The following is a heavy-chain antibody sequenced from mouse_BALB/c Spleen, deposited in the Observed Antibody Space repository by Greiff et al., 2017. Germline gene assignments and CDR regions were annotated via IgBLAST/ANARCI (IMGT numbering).Heavy chain of an antibody. J-gene: IGHJ4*01. D-gene: IGHD4-1*01. CDR3: ARANWEGYYAMDY. Sequence: QVQLQQSGPELVKPGASVKISCKASGYAFSSSWMNWVKQRPGQGLEWIGRIYPGDGDTNYNGKFKGKATLTADKSSSTAYMQLSSLTSVDSAVYFCARANWEGYYAMDYWGQGTSVTVSS. CDR1: GYAFSSSW. CDR2: IYPGDGDT. V-gene: IGHV1-82*01.